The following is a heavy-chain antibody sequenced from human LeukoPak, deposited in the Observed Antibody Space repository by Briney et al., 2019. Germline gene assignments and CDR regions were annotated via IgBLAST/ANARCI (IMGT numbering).Heavy chain of an antibody. Sequence: ASVKVSCKASGYTFTGYYMHWVRQAPGQGLEWMGWINPTSGGTKYAQKFQGRVTMTRDTSISTAYMELNTLRSDDTAMYYCARAAGDYGDYDYFYYMDVWGKETTVTISS. J-gene: IGHJ6*03. CDR3: ARAAGDYGDYDYFYYMDV. V-gene: IGHV1-2*02. D-gene: IGHD4-17*01. CDR2: INPTSGGT. CDR1: GYTFTGYY.